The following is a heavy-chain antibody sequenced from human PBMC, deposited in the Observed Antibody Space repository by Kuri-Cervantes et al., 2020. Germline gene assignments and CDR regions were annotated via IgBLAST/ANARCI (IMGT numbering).Heavy chain of an antibody. V-gene: IGHV4-30-2*06. CDR3: ARLKLRYFDWSTTGGGAFDI. CDR2: IYHSGSA. D-gene: IGHD3-9*01. J-gene: IGHJ3*02. Sequence: SETLSLTCTVSGGSVSSGGYSWSWIRQSPGKGLEWIGYIYHSGSAYYNPSLKSRVSISLDRSKNQFSLKLSSVTAADTAVYYCARLKLRYFDWSTTGGGAFDIWGQGTMVTVSS. CDR1: GGSVSSGGYS.